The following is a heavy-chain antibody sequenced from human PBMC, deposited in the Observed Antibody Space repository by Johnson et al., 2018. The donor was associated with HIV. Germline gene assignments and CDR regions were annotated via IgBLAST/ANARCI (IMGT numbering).Heavy chain of an antibody. D-gene: IGHD2-8*02. CDR3: ARGGDIVLVVYAMGHDAFDL. J-gene: IGHJ3*01. Sequence: MLLVESGGGVVRPGGSLRLSCAASGFTFDDYGMSWVRQAPGKGLEWVSGINWNGGSTGYADSVKGRFTISRDNAKNSLYLQMNSLRAEDTALYYCARGGDIVLVVYAMGHDAFDLGGPGTMVSVSS. CDR1: GFTFDDYG. CDR2: INWNGGST. V-gene: IGHV3-20*04.